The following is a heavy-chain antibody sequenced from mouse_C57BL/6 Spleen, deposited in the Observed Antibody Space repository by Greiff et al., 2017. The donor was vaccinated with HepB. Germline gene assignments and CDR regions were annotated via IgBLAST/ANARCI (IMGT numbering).Heavy chain of an antibody. CDR1: GYAFSSYW. J-gene: IGHJ3*01. V-gene: IGHV1-80*01. D-gene: IGHD2-4*01. CDR3: ARDYYDYDGGSLD. CDR2: IYPGDGDT. Sequence: QVQLQQSGAELVKPGASVKISCKASGYAFSSYWMNWVKQRPGKGLEWIGQIYPGDGDTNYNGKFKGKATLTADKSSSTAYMQLSSLTSEDSAVYFCARDYYDYDGGSLDWGQGTLVTVSA.